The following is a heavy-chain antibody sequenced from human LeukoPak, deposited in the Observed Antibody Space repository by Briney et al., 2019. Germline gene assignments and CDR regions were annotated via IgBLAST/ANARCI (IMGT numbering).Heavy chain of an antibody. CDR2: IYYSGST. CDR1: GGSISTANYY. Sequence: SETLSLTCTVSGGSISTANYYWSWIRQPPGKGLEWIGYIYYSGSTNYNPSLKSRVTISVDTSKNQFSLKLSSVTAADTAVYYCARELAAAGSYYYYMDVWGKGTTVTVSS. D-gene: IGHD6-13*01. CDR3: ARELAAAGSYYYYMDV. V-gene: IGHV4-61*01. J-gene: IGHJ6*03.